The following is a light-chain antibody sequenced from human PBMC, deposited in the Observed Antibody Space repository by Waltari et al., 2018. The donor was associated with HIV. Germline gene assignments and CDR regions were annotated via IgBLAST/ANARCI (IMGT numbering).Light chain of an antibody. CDR2: CSS. V-gene: IGKV3D-15*01. J-gene: IGKJ1*01. CDR1: QSVSNN. Sequence: IVLTQSPPTLSLSPGERATLSGTASQSVSNNLAWYQQKPGQAPRHLINCSSTRATGSPARLSGSGSGTEFTLTISSLQYEDFAVYYCQQYNNWTPRTFGQGTKVEIK. CDR3: QQYNNWTPRT.